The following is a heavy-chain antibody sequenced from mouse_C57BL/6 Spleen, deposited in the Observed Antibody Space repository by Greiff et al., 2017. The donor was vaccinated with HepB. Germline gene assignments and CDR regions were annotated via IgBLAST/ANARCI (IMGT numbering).Heavy chain of an antibody. Sequence: DVKLVESGGDLVKPGGSLKLSCAASGFTFSSYGMSWVRQTPDKRLEWVATISSGGSYTYYPDSVKGRFTISRDNAKNTLYLQMSSLKSEDTAMYYCARRDYDYYAMDYWGQGTSVTVSS. D-gene: IGHD2-4*01. CDR2: ISSGGSYT. CDR3: ARRDYDYYAMDY. CDR1: GFTFSSYG. V-gene: IGHV5-6*02. J-gene: IGHJ4*01.